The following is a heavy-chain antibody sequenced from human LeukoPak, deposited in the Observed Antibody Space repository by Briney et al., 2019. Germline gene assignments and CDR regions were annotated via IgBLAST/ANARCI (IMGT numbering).Heavy chain of an antibody. CDR1: GGSISNYY. J-gene: IGHJ4*02. V-gene: IGHV4-59*01. CDR2: IYYSGRT. CDR3: AGEAKPAAGTQLDY. Sequence: SETLSLTCAVSGGSISNYYWSWIRQPPGKGLEWIGYIYYSGRTNYNPSLKSRATISADTSKDQFSLKMSSVTAVDTAVYYCAGEAKPAAGTQLDYWGQGALVTVSS. D-gene: IGHD6-13*01.